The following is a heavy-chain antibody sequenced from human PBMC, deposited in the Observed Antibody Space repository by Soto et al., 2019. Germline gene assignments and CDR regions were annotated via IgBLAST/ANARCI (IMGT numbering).Heavy chain of an antibody. D-gene: IGHD5-18*01. CDR3: ARSDTDIAAPYYGMDV. CDR2: INSKSGGT. J-gene: IGHJ6*02. Sequence: EASVKVSCKASGYAFTDYYMHWVRQAPGQGLEWMGWINSKSGGTNLAQRFQGRVTMTRDTSISTTHLEVSMLRSYDTAIFYCARSDTDIAAPYYGMDVWGQGTTVTVSS. CDR1: GYAFTDYY. V-gene: IGHV1-2*02.